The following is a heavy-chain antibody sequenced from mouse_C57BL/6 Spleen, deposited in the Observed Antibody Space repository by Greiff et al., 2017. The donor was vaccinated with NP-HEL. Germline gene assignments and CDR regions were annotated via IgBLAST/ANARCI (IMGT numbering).Heavy chain of an antibody. CDR3: ARDDYDVFAY. Sequence: VKLVESGAELVKPGASVKISCKASGYAFSSYWMNWVKQRPGKGLEWIGQIYPGDGDTNYNGKFKGKATLTADKSSSTAYMQLSSLTSEDSAVYFCARDDYDVFAYWGQGTLVTVSA. J-gene: IGHJ3*01. CDR1: GYAFSSYW. CDR2: IYPGDGDT. D-gene: IGHD2-4*01. V-gene: IGHV1-80*01.